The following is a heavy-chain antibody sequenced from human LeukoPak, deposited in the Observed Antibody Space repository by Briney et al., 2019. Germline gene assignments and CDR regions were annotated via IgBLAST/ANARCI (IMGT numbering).Heavy chain of an antibody. Sequence: GGSLRLSCAASGFTFGNHWMSWVRQAPGKGLEWVANMKEDGSEKYYVDSVLGRFTISRDNAKNSLFLQMSSLRAEDTAVYYCARVVRGVIIRAGYYYGMDVWGQGTTVTVSS. J-gene: IGHJ6*02. CDR2: MKEDGSEK. CDR3: ARVVRGVIIRAGYYYGMDV. V-gene: IGHV3-7*03. CDR1: GFTFGNHW. D-gene: IGHD3-10*02.